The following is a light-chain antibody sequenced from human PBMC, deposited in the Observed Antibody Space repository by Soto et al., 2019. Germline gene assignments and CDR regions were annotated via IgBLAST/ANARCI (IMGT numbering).Light chain of an antibody. J-gene: IGLJ2*01. CDR1: NSNLGSNR. V-gene: IGLV1-44*01. CDR3: SSYTSYSPLAV. Sequence: QSVLTQPPSASGTPGQRVTISCSGSNSNLGSNRVYWYQQLPGAAPKLLIYEVNNRPSGISTRFSGSKSGNTASLTISGLQTEDEADYYCSSYTSYSPLAVFGGGTKVTVL. CDR2: EVN.